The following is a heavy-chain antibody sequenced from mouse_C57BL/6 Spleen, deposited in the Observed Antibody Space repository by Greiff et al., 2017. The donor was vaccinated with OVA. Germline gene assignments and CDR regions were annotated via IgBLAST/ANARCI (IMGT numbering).Heavy chain of an antibody. Sequence: EVQLQQSGTVLARPGASVKMSCKTSGYTFTSYWMHWVKQRPGQGLEWIGAIYPGNSDTSYNQKFKGKAKLTAVTSASTAYMELSSLTNEDSAVYYCTNYDEEDYFDYWGQGTTLTVSS. CDR2: IYPGNSDT. J-gene: IGHJ2*01. CDR3: TNYDEEDYFDY. D-gene: IGHD2-4*01. V-gene: IGHV1-5*01. CDR1: GYTFTSYW.